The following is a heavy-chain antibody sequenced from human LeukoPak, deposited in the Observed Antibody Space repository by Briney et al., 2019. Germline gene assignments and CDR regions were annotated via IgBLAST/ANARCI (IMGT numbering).Heavy chain of an antibody. CDR1: GFTFSTYW. CDR3: ARDHHDILTGYYSNYYNYYYMDA. D-gene: IGHD3-9*01. Sequence: GGSLRLSCAASGFTFSTYWMSWVRQAPGKGLEWVANIKEDGSEKYYVDSVRGRFTLSRDNAENSLYLQMNSLRAEDTAVYYCARDHHDILTGYYSNYYNYYYMDAWGKGTTVTVSS. CDR2: IKEDGSEK. J-gene: IGHJ6*03. V-gene: IGHV3-7*01.